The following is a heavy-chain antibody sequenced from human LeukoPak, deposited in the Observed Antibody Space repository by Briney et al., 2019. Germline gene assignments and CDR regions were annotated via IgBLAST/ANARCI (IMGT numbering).Heavy chain of an antibody. CDR2: IYYGGST. J-gene: IGHJ4*02. CDR3: ARARVFASAPGAYYFDY. Sequence: SETLSLTCSVSGGSISKSNHYWGWIRQPPGKGLEWIGSIYYGGSTYYNPSLKSRVTISVDTTKNQFSLRLRSVTAADTAVYYCARARVFASAPGAYYFDYWGQGTLVTVSS. V-gene: IGHV4-39*01. D-gene: IGHD6-13*01. CDR1: GGSISKSNHY.